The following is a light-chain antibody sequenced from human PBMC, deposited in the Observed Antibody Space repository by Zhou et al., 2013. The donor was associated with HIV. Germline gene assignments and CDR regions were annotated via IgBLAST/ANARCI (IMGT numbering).Light chain of an antibody. CDR2: AST. CDR1: EDISNY. J-gene: IGKJ5*01. V-gene: IGKV1-39*01. CDR3: QQSYSTPPT. Sequence: DIQVTQSPSSLAASIGETVTITCQTSEDISNYLNWYQQKLGAAPKLLISASTILQHGVPSRFTASGSGTDFTLTINSLQPEDFATYYCQQSYSTPPTFGQGTRLDI.